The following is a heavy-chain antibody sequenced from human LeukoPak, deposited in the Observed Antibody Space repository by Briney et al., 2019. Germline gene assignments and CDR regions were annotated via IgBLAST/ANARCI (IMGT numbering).Heavy chain of an antibody. Sequence: ASVKVSCKASGYTFTSYAMNWVRQATGQGLEWMGWMNPNSGNTGYAQKFQGRVTMTRNTSITTAYMDLSSLTSEDTAVYYCAIGKLASRRGSWFDPWGQGTLVTVSS. J-gene: IGHJ5*02. D-gene: IGHD6-6*01. CDR2: MNPNSGNT. CDR3: AIGKLASRRGSWFDP. CDR1: GYTFTSYA. V-gene: IGHV1-8*02.